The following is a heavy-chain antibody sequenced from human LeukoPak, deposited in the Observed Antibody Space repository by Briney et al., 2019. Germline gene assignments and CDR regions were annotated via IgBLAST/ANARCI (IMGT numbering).Heavy chain of an antibody. J-gene: IGHJ4*02. CDR2: ISWNSGSI. D-gene: IGHD1-26*01. CDR1: GFTFDDYA. V-gene: IGHV3-9*01. CDR3: AKDKLSGSYSSYYFDY. Sequence: GGSLRLSCAASGFTFDDYAMHWVRQAPGKGLEWVSGISWNSGSIGYADSVKGRFTISRGNAKNSLYLQMNSLRAEDTALYYCAKDKLSGSYSSYYFDYWGQGTLVTVSS.